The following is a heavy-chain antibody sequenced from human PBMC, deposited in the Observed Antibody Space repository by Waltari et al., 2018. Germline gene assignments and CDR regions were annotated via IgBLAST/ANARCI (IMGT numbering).Heavy chain of an antibody. CDR1: GFTFRSYW. CDR2: IKQDGSEK. CDR3: ARDYGDYVFSY. D-gene: IGHD4-17*01. J-gene: IGHJ4*02. Sequence: EVQLVESGGGLVQPGGSLRLSCAASGFTFRSYWMSWVRQAPGKGLEWVANIKQDGSEKYYVDSVKGRFTISRDNAKNSLYLQMNSLRAEDTAVYYCARDYGDYVFSYWGQGTLVTVSS. V-gene: IGHV3-7*01.